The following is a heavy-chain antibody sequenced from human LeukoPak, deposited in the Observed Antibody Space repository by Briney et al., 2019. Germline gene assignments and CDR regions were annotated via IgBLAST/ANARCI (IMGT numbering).Heavy chain of an antibody. CDR1: GFSFSSYW. J-gene: IGHJ4*02. CDR2: IKQDGSEK. CDR3: ARAGQWPAPQQIDY. Sequence: GGSLRLSCVASGFSFSSYWMSWVRQAPGKGLEWVANIKQDGSEKYYVDSVKGRFTIYRGNAKNSVYLQMNSLRAEDTAVYYCARAGQWPAPQQIDYWGQGTLVTVSS. V-gene: IGHV3-7*01. D-gene: IGHD6-19*01.